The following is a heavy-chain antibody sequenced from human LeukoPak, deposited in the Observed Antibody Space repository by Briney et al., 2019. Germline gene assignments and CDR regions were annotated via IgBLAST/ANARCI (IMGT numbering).Heavy chain of an antibody. Sequence: SETLSLTCTVSGGSISSYYWSWIRQPAGKGLEWIGRIYTSGSTNYNPSLKSRVTMSVDTSKNQFSLKLSSVTAADTAVYYCARSYYDFWSGYYKMSGSYYMDVWGKGTTATVSS. CDR3: ARSYYDFWSGYYKMSGSYYMDV. CDR1: GGSISSYY. J-gene: IGHJ6*03. V-gene: IGHV4-4*07. CDR2: IYTSGST. D-gene: IGHD3-3*01.